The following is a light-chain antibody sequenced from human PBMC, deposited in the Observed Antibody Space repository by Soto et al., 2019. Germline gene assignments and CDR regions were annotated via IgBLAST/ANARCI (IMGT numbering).Light chain of an antibody. CDR1: SSDVGSYNL. J-gene: IGLJ2*01. V-gene: IGLV2-23*02. CDR2: EVT. Sequence: QSALTQPASVSGSPGQSITISCTGTSSDVGSYNLVSWYQQHPVKVPKLMIYEVTKRPSWVSNRFSGSKSGITASLTISGLQAEDEADYYCCSYAGPTTFVLFGGGTKVTVL. CDR3: CSYAGPTTFVL.